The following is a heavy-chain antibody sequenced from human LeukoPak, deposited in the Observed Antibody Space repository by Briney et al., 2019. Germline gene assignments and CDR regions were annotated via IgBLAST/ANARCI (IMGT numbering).Heavy chain of an antibody. V-gene: IGHV4-39*02. D-gene: IGHD3-10*01. CDR2: VHYTGNT. Sequence: PSETLSLTCTVSGGSITTHANYWAWIRQPPGRGLEWIVGVHYTGNTYSNTSLKSRFTMSVDTSKNQFSLNLSSVTAADTAVYYCARDSYHGSGSYQDIGGRFDYWGQGTLVTVSS. CDR1: GGSITTHANY. CDR3: ARDSYHGSGSYQDIGGRFDY. J-gene: IGHJ4*02.